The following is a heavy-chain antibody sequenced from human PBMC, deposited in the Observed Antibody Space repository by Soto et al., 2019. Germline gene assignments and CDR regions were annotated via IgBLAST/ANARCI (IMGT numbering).Heavy chain of an antibody. Sequence: QITLKESGPTVVKPTQTLTLTCTFSGFSLSTSGVNVGWIRQPPGKTLEWLALIYWDDDKRYSPSLQSRLTITKDTSKNQVVLTMTNMYPVDTATYYCVHRAYWGQGTLVTVSS. CDR1: GFSLSTSGVN. V-gene: IGHV2-5*02. J-gene: IGHJ4*02. CDR3: VHRAY. CDR2: IYWDDDK.